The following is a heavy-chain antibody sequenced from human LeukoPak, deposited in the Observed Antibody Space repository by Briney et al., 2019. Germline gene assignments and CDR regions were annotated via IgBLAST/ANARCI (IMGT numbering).Heavy chain of an antibody. CDR2: INPKSGGT. CDR1: GYTFIGYY. D-gene: IGHD3-22*01. Sequence: ASVKISCTASGYTFIGYYMHLVRQPPGQGLEWVGWINPKSGGTKYAQKFQGRVTMTRDTSISTAYMEMSRLRSDETAVYYCARDPPHSGFARYYFDYWGQGTLVSASS. V-gene: IGHV1-2*02. CDR3: ARDPPHSGFARYYFDY. J-gene: IGHJ4*02.